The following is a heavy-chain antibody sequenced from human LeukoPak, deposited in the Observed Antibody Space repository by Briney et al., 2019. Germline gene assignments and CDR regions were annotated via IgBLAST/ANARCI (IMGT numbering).Heavy chain of an antibody. CDR2: IHPYDSDT. V-gene: IGHV5-51*01. D-gene: IGHD1-26*01. CDR1: GYSFTTFW. CDR3: ARQFEWGVWPQYYSAMDV. J-gene: IGHJ6*02. Sequence: GESVKISCNTSGYSFTTFWIGWVRQIHGKGLQWMASIHPYDSDTKYSPAFQGQVTISADKSLNTAYLQWTSLKASDTAIYCCARQFEWGVWPQYYSAMDVWGQGTAVTVSS.